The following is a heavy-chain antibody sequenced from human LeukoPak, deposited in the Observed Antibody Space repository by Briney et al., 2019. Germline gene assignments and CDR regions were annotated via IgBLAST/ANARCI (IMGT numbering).Heavy chain of an antibody. J-gene: IGHJ6*03. Sequence: GGSLRLSCAASGFTFSSYWMSWVRHAPGKGLEWVAYIKHDGSDKYHVDSVKGRFTISRDNSKNSLYLQMNSLRADDTAVYYCARARRPDGVVPAARYMDVWGKGTTVTVSS. CDR1: GFTFSSYW. CDR2: IKHDGSDK. V-gene: IGHV3-7*01. CDR3: ARARRPDGVVPAARYMDV. D-gene: IGHD2-2*01.